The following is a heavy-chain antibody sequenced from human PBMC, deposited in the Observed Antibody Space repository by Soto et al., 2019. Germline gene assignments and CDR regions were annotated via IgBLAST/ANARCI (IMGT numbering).Heavy chain of an antibody. J-gene: IGHJ4*01. D-gene: IGHD6-19*01. V-gene: IGHV3-7*01. CDR2: IKQDGSEK. CDR1: GFTFSSFG. Sequence: EVQLVESVGGVVQPGGSLRLSCAASGFTFSSFGMSWVRQAPGKGLEWVANIKQDGSEKYYVASVEGRFTLSRDNAKNSLTLPMNYLRAEDTASYLCARVAYNHGWFFDCWGQGTLVAAAS. CDR3: ARVAYNHGWFFDC.